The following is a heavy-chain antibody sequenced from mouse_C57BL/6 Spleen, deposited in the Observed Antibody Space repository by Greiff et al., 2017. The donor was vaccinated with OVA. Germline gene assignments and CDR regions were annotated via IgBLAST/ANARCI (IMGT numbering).Heavy chain of an antibody. CDR3: ARGLYYYGSSYDYFDY. Sequence: VESGASVKISCKASGYAFSSYWMNWVKQRPGKGLEWIGQIYPGDGDTNYNGKFKGKATLTADKSSSTAYMQLSSLTSEDSAVYFCARGLYYYGSSYDYFDYWGQGTTLTVSS. J-gene: IGHJ2*01. D-gene: IGHD1-1*01. CDR2: IYPGDGDT. CDR1: GYAFSSYW. V-gene: IGHV1-80*01.